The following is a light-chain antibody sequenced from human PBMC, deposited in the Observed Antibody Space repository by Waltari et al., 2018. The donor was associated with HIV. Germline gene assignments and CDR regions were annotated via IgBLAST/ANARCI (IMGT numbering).Light chain of an antibody. CDR1: GPGFGTHTF. V-gene: IGLV2-14*01. J-gene: IGLJ2*01. Sequence: HSALTQPASVSGSPGQSVPLPCSGAGPGFGTHTFLSWYQQFPGQAPQLLIYGVSFRPSGISPRFSASESGNTASLTISGLQSGDEADYYCSTYTDIDFLLFGSGTKLTVL. CDR2: GVS. CDR3: STYTDIDFLL.